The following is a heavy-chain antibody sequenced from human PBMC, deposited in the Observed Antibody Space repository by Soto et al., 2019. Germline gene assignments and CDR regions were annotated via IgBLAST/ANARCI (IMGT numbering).Heavy chain of an antibody. D-gene: IGHD4-17*01. V-gene: IGHV3-23*01. J-gene: IGHJ4*02. CDR2: ISGSGGST. CDR3: AKDIAVTTSKVGNFDY. Sequence: GGSLRLSCAASGFTFSSYAMSWVRQAPGKGLEWVSAISGSGGSTYYADSVKGRFTISRDNSKNTLYLQMNSLRAEDTAVYYCAKDIAVTTSKVGNFDYWGQGTLVTVSS. CDR1: GFTFSSYA.